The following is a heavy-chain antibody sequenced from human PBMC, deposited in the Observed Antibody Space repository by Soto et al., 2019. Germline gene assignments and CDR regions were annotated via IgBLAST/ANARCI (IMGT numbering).Heavy chain of an antibody. CDR1: GFTFGDHA. CDR2: ISWDSGTI. Sequence: EVQLVESGGDLVQPGGSLRLSCAASGFTFGDHAMHWVRQVPGRGLEWVSGISWDSGTIDYGASVQGRFTISRDNAKNSLYLQMNSLRPEVTRFYFCAKDNGGVWSAPGGGSYAYYGMDVWGQGTTVTVSS. D-gene: IGHD3-3*01. CDR3: AKDNGGVWSAPGGGSYAYYGMDV. J-gene: IGHJ6*02. V-gene: IGHV3-9*01.